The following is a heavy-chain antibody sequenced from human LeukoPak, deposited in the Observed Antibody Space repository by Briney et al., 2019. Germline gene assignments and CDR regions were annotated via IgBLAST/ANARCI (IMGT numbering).Heavy chain of an antibody. CDR1: GGSISSYY. J-gene: IGHJ4*02. CDR3: ARDSVGATFDY. Sequence: PSETLSLSCTVSGGSISSYYWSWIRQPPGKGLEWSWYIYYSGSTNYNLSLKSRVTISVDTSKDQFSLKLSSVTAADTAVYHCARDSVGATFDYWGQGTLVTVSS. CDR2: IYYSGST. V-gene: IGHV4-59*01. D-gene: IGHD1-26*01.